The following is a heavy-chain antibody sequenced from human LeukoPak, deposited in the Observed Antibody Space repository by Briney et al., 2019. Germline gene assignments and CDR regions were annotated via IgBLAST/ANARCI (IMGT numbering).Heavy chain of an antibody. D-gene: IGHD5-12*01. CDR3: ARVGMWILGDY. CDR2: ISSSSSYI. V-gene: IGHV3-21*01. Sequence: GGSLRLSCAASGFTFSSYSMNWVHQAPGKGLEWVSSISSSSSYIYYADSVKGRFTISRDNAKNSLYLQMNSLRAEDTAVYYCARVGMWILGDYWGQGTLVTVSS. J-gene: IGHJ4*02. CDR1: GFTFSSYS.